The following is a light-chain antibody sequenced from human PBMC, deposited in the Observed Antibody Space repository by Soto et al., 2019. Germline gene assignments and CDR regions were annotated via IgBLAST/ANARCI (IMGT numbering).Light chain of an antibody. CDR1: MRDVGAYNL. CDR2: EVR. CDR3: SSYTSKSSLI. Sequence: QSALTQPASVSGSPGQSITISCAGTMRDVGAYNLVSWYQQHPGRAPQLIIYEVRNRPSGISFRFSGSKSGNPASLTISGLQAEDEADYYCSSYTSKSSLIFGGGTKLTVL. J-gene: IGLJ2*01. V-gene: IGLV2-14*01.